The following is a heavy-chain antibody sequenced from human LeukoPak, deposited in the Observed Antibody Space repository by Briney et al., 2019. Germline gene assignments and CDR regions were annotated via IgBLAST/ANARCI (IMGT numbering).Heavy chain of an antibody. Sequence: GGSLTLSCPASGFSFSSYGIHWVRQPPARGLEWVAFINYNGNNKYYADSVKGRFTISRDNSTNTVYLEMNSLRDGDTAVYYCARDRDTRSYYILYWGQGTLVTVSS. CDR2: INYNGNNK. CDR3: ARDRDTRSYYILY. V-gene: IGHV3-30*02. CDR1: GFSFSSYG. J-gene: IGHJ1*01. D-gene: IGHD3-10*01.